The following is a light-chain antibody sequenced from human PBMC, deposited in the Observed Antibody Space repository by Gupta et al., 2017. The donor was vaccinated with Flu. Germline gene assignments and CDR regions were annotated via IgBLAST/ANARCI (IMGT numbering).Light chain of an antibody. CDR1: QGIRNA. Sequence: DITMTQSPPAISASVGDRVTITCRASQGIRNALAWYQQKSGKAPKRLIYGATSLQSGVPARFSGSGSGTDFTLTISSLQPEDFATYYCLHHDSYPRSFGGGTKVEIK. V-gene: IGKV1-17*01. J-gene: IGKJ4*01. CDR3: LHHDSYPRS. CDR2: GAT.